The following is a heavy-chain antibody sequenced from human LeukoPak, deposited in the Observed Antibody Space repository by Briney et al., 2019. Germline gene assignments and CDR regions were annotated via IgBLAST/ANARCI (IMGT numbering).Heavy chain of an antibody. CDR3: ARGRRYSNENYYFDY. V-gene: IGHV1-69*04. J-gene: IGHJ4*02. D-gene: IGHD4-11*01. CDR1: GYTFTSYG. Sequence: SVKVSCKASGYTFTSYGISWVRQAPGQGLEWMGRIIPILGIANYAQKFQGRVTITADKSTSTAYMELSSLRSEDAAVYYCARGRRYSNENYYFDYWGQGTLVTVSS. CDR2: IIPILGIA.